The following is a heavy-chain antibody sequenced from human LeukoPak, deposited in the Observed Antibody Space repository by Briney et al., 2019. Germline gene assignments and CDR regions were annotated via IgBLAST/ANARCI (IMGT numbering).Heavy chain of an antibody. CDR2: IWYDGSNK. Sequence: GGSLRLSCAASGFTFSSYGMHWVRKAPGKGLEWVAVIWYDGSNKYYADSVKGRFTISRDNSKNTLYLQMNSLRAEDTAVYYCARGVSRYCSGGSCYYFDYWGQGTLVTVSS. V-gene: IGHV3-33*01. CDR1: GFTFSSYG. J-gene: IGHJ4*02. CDR3: ARGVSRYCSGGSCYYFDY. D-gene: IGHD2-15*01.